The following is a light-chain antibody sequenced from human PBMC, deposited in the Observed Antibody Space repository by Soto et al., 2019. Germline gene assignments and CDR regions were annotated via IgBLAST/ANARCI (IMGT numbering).Light chain of an antibody. CDR2: DAS. CDR3: QQYGSSPFT. Sequence: EIVLTQSPDTQSLSPGERATLSCRASQSVSSSYLAWYQQKPGQAPRLLIFDASSRATGIPDRFSGSGSGTDFTLTINRLEPEDFAVYYCQQYGSSPFTFGQGTRLEMK. V-gene: IGKV3-20*01. J-gene: IGKJ5*01. CDR1: QSVSSSY.